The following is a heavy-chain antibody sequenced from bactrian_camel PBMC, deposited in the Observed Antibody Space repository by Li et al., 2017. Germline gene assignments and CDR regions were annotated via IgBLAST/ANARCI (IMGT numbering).Heavy chain of an antibody. V-gene: IGHV3S63*01. CDR2: FYTTNSKT. J-gene: IGHJ4*01. Sequence: HVQLVESGGGSVQAGGSLKLSCTLSGTTHTKWSMGWFRQAPRKEREGVAAFYTTNSKTYYADSVKGRINISQDKAKNTAFLQMNSLHPEDTGTYYCVADRLRCLSRQWDDEYEYWAQGTQVTVS. CDR1: GTTHTKWS. CDR3: VADRLRCLSRQWDDEYEY. D-gene: IGHD7*01.